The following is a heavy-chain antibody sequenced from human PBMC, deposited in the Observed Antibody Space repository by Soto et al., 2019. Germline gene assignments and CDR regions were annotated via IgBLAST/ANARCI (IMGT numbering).Heavy chain of an antibody. D-gene: IGHD6-13*01. J-gene: IGHJ6*02. V-gene: IGHV1-8*01. CDR2: MNPNSGNT. CDR1: GYTFTSYD. Sequence: QVQLVQSGAEVKKPGASVKVSCKASGYTFTSYDINWVRQATGQGLEWMGWMNPNSGNTGYAQKFQGRVTMTRNTSISTAYMELSSLRSEDTAVYYCASARIAAAVPYYYYGMDVWGQGTTVTVSS. CDR3: ASARIAAAVPYYYYGMDV.